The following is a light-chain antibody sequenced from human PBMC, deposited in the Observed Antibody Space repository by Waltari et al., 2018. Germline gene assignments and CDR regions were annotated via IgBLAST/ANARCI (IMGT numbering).Light chain of an antibody. CDR3: IQTLQTPLT. J-gene: IGKJ4*01. CDR1: QSLLYSNGYNY. CDR2: LGS. Sequence: DIVVTQSPLSLPVTPGEPASISCRSSQSLLYSNGYNYLDWYLQKPGQSPQLLIYLGSNRASGVPDRFSGSGSGTDFTLKISRVEAEDVGVYYCIQTLQTPLTFGGGTMVEIK. V-gene: IGKV2-28*01.